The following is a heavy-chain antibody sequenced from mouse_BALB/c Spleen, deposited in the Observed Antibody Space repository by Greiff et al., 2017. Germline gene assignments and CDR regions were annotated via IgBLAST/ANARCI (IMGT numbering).Heavy chain of an antibody. V-gene: IGHV8-12*01. D-gene: IGHD2-2*01. J-gene: IGHJ4*01. Sequence: QVTLKVSGPGILQPSQTLSLTCSFSGFSLSTSGMGVSWIRQPSGKGLEWLAHIYWDDDKRYNPSLKSRLTISKDTSRNQVFLKITSVDTADTATYYCARRDQGDYGYDGGYAMDYWGQGTSVTVSS. CDR1: GFSLSTSGMG. CDR3: ARRDQGDYGYDGGYAMDY. CDR2: IYWDDDK.